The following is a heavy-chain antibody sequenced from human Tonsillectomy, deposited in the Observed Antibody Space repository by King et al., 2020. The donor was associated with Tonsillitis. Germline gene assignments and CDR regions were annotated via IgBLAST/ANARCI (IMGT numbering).Heavy chain of an antibody. Sequence: VQLQESGPGLVKPSQTLSLTGTVSGGSISSGNYYWSWIRQPAGKGLEWIGRIYTSGSTNYNPSLKSRVTMSVDTSKSQFSLKLSSVTAADTAVYYCARDYYDSSGPYGLDYWGQGTLVTVSS. J-gene: IGHJ4*02. CDR2: IYTSGST. CDR1: GGSISSGNYY. V-gene: IGHV4-61*02. D-gene: IGHD3-22*01. CDR3: ARDYYDSSGPYGLDY.